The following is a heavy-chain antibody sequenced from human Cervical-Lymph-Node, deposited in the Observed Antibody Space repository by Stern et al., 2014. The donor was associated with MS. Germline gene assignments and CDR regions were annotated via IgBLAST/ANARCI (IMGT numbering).Heavy chain of an antibody. V-gene: IGHV1-8*01. J-gene: IGHJ6*02. Sequence: QMQPVESGAEVKKPGASVKVSCKASGYTFTNYNIDWVRQATGQGLEWMGWMNPNRGNKGYAQRFQGRVTMARDTSTSTAYMELSSLKAEDTAVYYCARVRFYGSGIYYALGDGMDVWGQGTTVTVSS. D-gene: IGHD3-10*01. CDR1: GYTFTNYN. CDR3: ARVRFYGSGIYYALGDGMDV. CDR2: MNPNRGNK.